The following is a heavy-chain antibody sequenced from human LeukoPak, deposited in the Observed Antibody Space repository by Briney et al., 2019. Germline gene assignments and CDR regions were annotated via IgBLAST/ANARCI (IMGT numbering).Heavy chain of an antibody. CDR1: GYTFANYC. Sequence: GESLPFPCQATGYTFANYCIGWVRHMPGKGLEWMGITHPGDPETRYSPSFQGQVTISADKSISTAYLQWTSLRASDTAVYYCAKIGYCRGRNCQGGSHRFASWGQGSVIRVSA. V-gene: IGHV5-51*01. CDR3: AKIGYCRGRNCQGGSHRFAS. D-gene: IGHD2-15*01. J-gene: IGHJ1*01. CDR2: THPGDPET.